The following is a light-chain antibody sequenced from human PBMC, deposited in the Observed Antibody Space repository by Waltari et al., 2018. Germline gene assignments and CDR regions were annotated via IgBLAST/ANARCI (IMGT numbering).Light chain of an antibody. CDR1: QSISTY. CDR2: GAS. Sequence: DIQMTQSPSSLSASVGDRVTITCRASQSISTYLNWYQQKPGKAPKLLIYGASSLQSGVPSRFSGSGSGTEFTLTISSLQPEDFATYNCQQSYDTPYTFGQGTKLEIK. CDR3: QQSYDTPYT. V-gene: IGKV1-39*01. J-gene: IGKJ2*01.